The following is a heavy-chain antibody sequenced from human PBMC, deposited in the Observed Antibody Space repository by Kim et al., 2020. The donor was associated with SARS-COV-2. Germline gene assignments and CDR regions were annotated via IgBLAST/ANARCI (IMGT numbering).Heavy chain of an antibody. D-gene: IGHD3-10*01. Sequence: SETLSLTCTVSGGSISSSSYYWGWIRQPPGKGLEWIGSIYYSGSTYYNPSLKSRVTISVDTSKNQFSLKLSSVTAADTAVYYCAMGVRGVINSHYYYGMDVWGQGTTVTVSS. CDR1: GGSISSSSYY. V-gene: IGHV4-39*01. CDR2: IYYSGST. J-gene: IGHJ6*02. CDR3: AMGVRGVINSHYYYGMDV.